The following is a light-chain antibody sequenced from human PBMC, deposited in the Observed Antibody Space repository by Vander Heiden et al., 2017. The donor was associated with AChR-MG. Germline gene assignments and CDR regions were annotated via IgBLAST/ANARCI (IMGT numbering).Light chain of an antibody. J-gene: IGLJ3*02. CDR1: SSNIGSNN. Sequence: QSVPTQPPSPPWTPRARVTISCSGSSSNIGSNNVNWYQQLPGTAPKLLMYSGDKRPSGVPDRFSGSRSGTSASLAISGLQSEDEADYYCAAWDDSLNGPVFGGGTKLTVL. CDR3: AAWDDSLNGPV. CDR2: SGD. V-gene: IGLV1-44*01.